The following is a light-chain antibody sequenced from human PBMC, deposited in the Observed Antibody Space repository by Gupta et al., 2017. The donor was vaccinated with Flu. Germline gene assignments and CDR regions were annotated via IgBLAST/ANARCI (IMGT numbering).Light chain of an antibody. J-gene: IGKJ2*01. Sequence: DIQMTQSPSSLSASVGDSVTITCQASQDISNYLNWYQQKPGKAPKLLIYHASNLEIGVPSRFRGSGSGTHCVVTISSLQPEDGATYYCQHCSALPYTFGPGTKLEIK. CDR2: HAS. CDR3: QHCSALPYT. V-gene: IGKV1-33*01. CDR1: QDISNY.